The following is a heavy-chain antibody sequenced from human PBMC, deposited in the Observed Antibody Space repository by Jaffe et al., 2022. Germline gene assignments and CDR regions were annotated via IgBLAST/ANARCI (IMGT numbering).Heavy chain of an antibody. Sequence: QVQLVQSGAEVKKPGSSVKVSCKASGGTFSSYAISWVRQAPGQGLEWMGGIIPIFGTANYAQKFQGRVTITADESTSTAYMELSSLRSEDTAVYYCARSGKLRFLEWLLLPFDYWGQGTLVTVSS. CDR1: GGTFSSYA. CDR2: IIPIFGTA. V-gene: IGHV1-69*01. J-gene: IGHJ4*02. D-gene: IGHD3-3*01. CDR3: ARSGKLRFLEWLLLPFDY.